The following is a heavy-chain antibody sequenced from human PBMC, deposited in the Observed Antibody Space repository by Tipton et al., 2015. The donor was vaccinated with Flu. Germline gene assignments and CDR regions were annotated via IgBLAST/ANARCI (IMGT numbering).Heavy chain of an antibody. D-gene: IGHD6-13*01. CDR3: ARDPGIAAAGTGWYYYGMDV. CDR1: GGSISSSSYY. Sequence: TLSLTCTVSGGSISSSSYYWGWIRQPPGKGLEWIGSIYYSGSTYYNPSLKSRVTISVDTSKNQFSLKLSSVTAADTAVYYCARDPGIAAAGTGWYYYGMDVWGQGTTATVSS. CDR2: IYYSGST. J-gene: IGHJ6*02. V-gene: IGHV4-39*07.